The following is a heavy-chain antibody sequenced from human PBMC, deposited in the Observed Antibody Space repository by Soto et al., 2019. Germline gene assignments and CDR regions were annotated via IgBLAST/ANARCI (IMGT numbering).Heavy chain of an antibody. CDR3: ARDGVGDFEYNDY. V-gene: IGHV3-33*01. J-gene: IGHJ4*02. CDR1: GFTFSSYG. D-gene: IGHD2-21*02. CDR2: IWYDGSNK. Sequence: GGSLRLSCAASGFTFSSYGMHWVRQAPGKGLEWVAVIWYDGSNKYYADSVKGRFTISRDNSKNTLYLQMNSLRAEDTAVYYCARDGVGDFEYNDYWGQGTLVTVSS.